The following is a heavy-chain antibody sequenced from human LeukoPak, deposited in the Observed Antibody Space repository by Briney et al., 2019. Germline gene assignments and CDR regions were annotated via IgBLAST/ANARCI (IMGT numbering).Heavy chain of an antibody. Sequence: KSSETLSLTCTVSGGSISSSSYYWGWIRQPPGKGLEWIGEINHSGSTNYNPSLKSRVTISVDTSKNQFSLKLSSVTAADTAVYYCARRPPYNRYYYMDVWGKGTTVTVSS. D-gene: IGHD5-24*01. CDR2: INHSGST. CDR3: ARRPPYNRYYYMDV. CDR1: GGSISSSSYY. V-gene: IGHV4-39*07. J-gene: IGHJ6*03.